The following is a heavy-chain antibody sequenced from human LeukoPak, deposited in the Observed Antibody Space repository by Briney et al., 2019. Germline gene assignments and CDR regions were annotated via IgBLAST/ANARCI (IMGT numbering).Heavy chain of an antibody. J-gene: IGHJ4*02. CDR3: VGYHSSSHSRAH. Sequence: PGGSLRLSCAASGFTFSSYSMNWVRQAPGKGLEWVSYISSSSSTIYYADSVKGRFTISRDNAKNSLYLQMNSLRAEDTAVYYCVGYHSSSHSRAHWGQGTLVTVSS. D-gene: IGHD6-13*01. V-gene: IGHV3-48*04. CDR2: ISSSSSTI. CDR1: GFTFSSYS.